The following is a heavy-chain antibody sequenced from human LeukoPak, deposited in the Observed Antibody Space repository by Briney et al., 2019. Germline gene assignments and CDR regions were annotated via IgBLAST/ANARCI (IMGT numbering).Heavy chain of an antibody. D-gene: IGHD1-1*01. CDR3: ARDLEGNWFDP. CDR2: ISSSGSTI. V-gene: IGHV3-11*04. Sequence: PGGSLRLSCAASGFTFSDYYMSWIRQAPGKGLEWVSYISSSGSTIYYADSVKGRFTISRDNSKNTLYLQMNSLRAEDTAVCYCARDLEGNWFDPWGQGTLVTVSS. CDR1: GFTFSDYY. J-gene: IGHJ5*02.